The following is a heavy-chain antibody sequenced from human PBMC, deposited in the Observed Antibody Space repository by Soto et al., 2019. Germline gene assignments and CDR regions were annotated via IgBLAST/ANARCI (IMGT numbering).Heavy chain of an antibody. CDR3: ARGRTTDYYDSSGYYDY. D-gene: IGHD3-22*01. V-gene: IGHV1-69*13. Sequence: GASVKVSCKASGGTFSSYAISWVRQAPGQGLEWMGGIIPIFGTASYAQKFQGRVTITADESTSTAYMELSSLRSEDTAVYYCARGRTTDYYDSSGYYDYWGQGTLVTVSS. CDR1: GGTFSSYA. J-gene: IGHJ4*02. CDR2: IIPIFGTA.